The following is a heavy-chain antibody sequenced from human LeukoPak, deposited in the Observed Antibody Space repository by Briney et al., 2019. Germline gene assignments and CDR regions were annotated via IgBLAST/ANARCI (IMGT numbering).Heavy chain of an antibody. CDR1: GYTFTGYY. D-gene: IGHD3-9*01. CDR2: INTNTGNP. V-gene: IGHV7-4-1*02. J-gene: IGHJ3*02. Sequence: ASVKVSCKASGYTFTGYYMHWVRQAPGQGLEWMGWINTNTGNPTYAQGFTGRFVFSLDTSVSTAYLQISSLKAEDTAVYYCASGPGFIRYFETGGAFDIWGQGTMVTVSS. CDR3: ASGPGFIRYFETGGAFDI.